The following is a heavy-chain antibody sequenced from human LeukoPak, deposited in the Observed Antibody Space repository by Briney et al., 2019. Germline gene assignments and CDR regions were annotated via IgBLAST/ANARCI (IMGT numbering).Heavy chain of an antibody. J-gene: IGHJ5*02. CDR3: AKDRADNGDRLRFDP. CDR2: ISGSGGST. Sequence: GGSLRLSCAASGFTFSSYAMSWVRQAPGKGLEWVSAISGSGGSTYYADSVKGRFTISRDNSKDTLYLQMDSLRAEDTAVYYCAKDRADNGDRLRFDPWGQGTLVTVSS. V-gene: IGHV3-23*01. D-gene: IGHD4-17*01. CDR1: GFTFSSYA.